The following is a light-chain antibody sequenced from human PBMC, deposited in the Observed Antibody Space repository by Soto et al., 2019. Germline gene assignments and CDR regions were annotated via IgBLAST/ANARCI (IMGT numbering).Light chain of an antibody. V-gene: IGKV3-11*01. CDR3: QQRSTWPWT. CDR1: QSVSNS. Sequence: EVVLTQSPATLSLSPGERATLSCRASQSVSNSLAWYQQRPGQAPSLLIYEASKRATGIPASFSGSGSGTDFTLTISSLESEDFAVYYCQQRSTWPWTFGQGTNLEI. CDR2: EAS. J-gene: IGKJ2*02.